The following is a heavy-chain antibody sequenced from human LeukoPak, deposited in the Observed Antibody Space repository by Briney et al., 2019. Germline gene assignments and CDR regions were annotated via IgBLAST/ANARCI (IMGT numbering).Heavy chain of an antibody. CDR3: ARGGLLNWFDP. Sequence: ASETLSLTCTVSGDSFSSVSYYWSWIRQPAGKGLEWIGRIYATGSTNYNPFLKSRVTMSVDTSKNQFSLKLSSVTAADTAVYYCARGGLLNWFDPWGQGTLVTVSS. CDR1: GDSFSSVSYY. V-gene: IGHV4-61*02. D-gene: IGHD1-26*01. CDR2: IYATGST. J-gene: IGHJ5*02.